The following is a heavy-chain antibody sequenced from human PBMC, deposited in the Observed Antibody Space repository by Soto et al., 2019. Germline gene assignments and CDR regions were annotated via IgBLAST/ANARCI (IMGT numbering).Heavy chain of an antibody. CDR2: IYYSGST. V-gene: IGHV4-59*01. D-gene: IGHD5-18*01. CDR3: ARGRGDTAMAWYY. J-gene: IGHJ4*02. CDR1: GGSISTYY. Sequence: PSETLSLTCTVSGGSISTYYWSWIRQPPGKGLEWIGYIYYSGSTYYNPSLKSRVTISVDTSKNQFSLKLSSVTAADTAVYYCARGRGDTAMAWYYWGQGTPVTVSS.